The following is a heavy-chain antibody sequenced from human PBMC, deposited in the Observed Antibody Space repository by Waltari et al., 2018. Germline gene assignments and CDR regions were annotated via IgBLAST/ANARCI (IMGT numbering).Heavy chain of an antibody. V-gene: IGHV4-39*01. CDR1: GGPISGSSHL. D-gene: IGHD3-10*01. Sequence: QLQLQESGPGLVEPWETLSLTCTASGGPISGSSHLWSWIRRPPGKGLGWIGSIYDSGSTSNNPSLKSRLTISVDTSENQFSQKLTSMPAADTAAYYCARIGSVNWFDPWGQGILVTASS. CDR3: ARIGSVNWFDP. J-gene: IGHJ5*02. CDR2: IYDSGST.